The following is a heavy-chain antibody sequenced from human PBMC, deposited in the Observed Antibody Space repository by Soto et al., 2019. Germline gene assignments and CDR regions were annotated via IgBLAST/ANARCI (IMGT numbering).Heavy chain of an antibody. CDR3: ARDRGGTRTYCSSTSCYRYYYGMDV. CDR1: GFTFSSYG. Sequence: HPGGSLRLSCAASGFTFSSYGMHWVRQAPGKGLEWVAVIWYDGSNKYYADSVKGRFTISRDNSKNTLYLQMNSLRAEDTAVYYCARDRGGTRTYCSSTSCYRYYYGMDVWGQGTTVTVSS. V-gene: IGHV3-33*01. CDR2: IWYDGSNK. D-gene: IGHD2-2*01. J-gene: IGHJ6*02.